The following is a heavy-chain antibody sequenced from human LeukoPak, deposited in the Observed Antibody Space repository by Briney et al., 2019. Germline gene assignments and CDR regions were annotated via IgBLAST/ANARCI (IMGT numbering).Heavy chain of an antibody. D-gene: IGHD1-26*01. CDR2: IYYSGST. CDR1: GGSISSGGYY. Sequence: PSETLSLTCTVSGGSISSGGYYWSWIRQHPGKGLEWIGYIYYSGSTYYNPSLKSRVTISVDTSKNQFSLKLSSVTAADTAVYYCARAVPLVGGSYEVLFDYWGQGTLVTVSS. J-gene: IGHJ4*02. CDR3: ARAVPLVGGSYEVLFDY. V-gene: IGHV4-31*03.